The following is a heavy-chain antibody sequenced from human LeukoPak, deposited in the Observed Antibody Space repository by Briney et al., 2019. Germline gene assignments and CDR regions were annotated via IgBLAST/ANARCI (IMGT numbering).Heavy chain of an antibody. J-gene: IGHJ5*01. Sequence: PSETLSLTCTVSGTSISRHYWSWLRQSAGLGLEWLGYISTTGSTTYNPSLEGRVTMPEDTSQNQLSLTLSSVTAADTAVYFCARQDGLWVGDLGGWFDFWGQGIQVTVSS. CDR3: ARQDGLWVGDLGGWFDF. CDR2: ISTTGST. CDR1: GTSISRHY. D-gene: IGHD3-10*01. V-gene: IGHV4-4*09.